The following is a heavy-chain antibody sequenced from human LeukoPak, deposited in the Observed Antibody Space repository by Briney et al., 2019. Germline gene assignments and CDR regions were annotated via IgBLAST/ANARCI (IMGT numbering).Heavy chain of an antibody. D-gene: IGHD3-10*01. V-gene: IGHV4-61*05. CDR3: ARNNVWFGEPAQYFDY. CDR2: IYYSGST. J-gene: IGHJ4*02. CDR1: GGSISSSSYY. Sequence: PSETLSLTCTVSGGSISSSSYYWGWIRQPPGKGLEWIGYIYYSGSTNYNPSLKSRVTISVDTSKNQFSLKLSSVTAADTAVYYCARNNVWFGEPAQYFDYWGQGTLVTVSS.